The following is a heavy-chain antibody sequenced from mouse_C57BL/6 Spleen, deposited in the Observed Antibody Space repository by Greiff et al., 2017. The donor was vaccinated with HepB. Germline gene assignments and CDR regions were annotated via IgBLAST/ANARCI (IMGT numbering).Heavy chain of an antibody. CDR2: ISNGGGST. J-gene: IGHJ3*01. D-gene: IGHD1-1*01. Sequence: EVMLVESGGGLVQPGGSLKLSCAASGFTFSDYYMYWVRQTPEKRLEWVAYISNGGGSTYYPDTVKGRFTISRDNAKNTLYLQMSRLKSEDTAMYYCATGERGGSSYDWFAYWGQGTLVTVSA. CDR1: GFTFSDYY. V-gene: IGHV5-12*01. CDR3: ATGERGGSSYDWFAY.